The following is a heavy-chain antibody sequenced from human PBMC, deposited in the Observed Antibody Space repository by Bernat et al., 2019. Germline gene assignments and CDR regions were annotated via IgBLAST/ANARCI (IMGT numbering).Heavy chain of an antibody. D-gene: IGHD3-10*01. V-gene: IGHV4-34*01. CDR2: INHSGST. Sequence: QVQLQQWGAGLLKPSETLSLTCAVYGGSFSGYYWSWIRQPPGKGLEWIGEINHSGSTNYNPSLKSRVTISVDTSKNQFSLKLSSVTAADTAVYYCARVLLWFGELFGFDPWGQGTLVTVSS. J-gene: IGHJ5*02. CDR3: ARVLLWFGELFGFDP. CDR1: GGSFSGYY.